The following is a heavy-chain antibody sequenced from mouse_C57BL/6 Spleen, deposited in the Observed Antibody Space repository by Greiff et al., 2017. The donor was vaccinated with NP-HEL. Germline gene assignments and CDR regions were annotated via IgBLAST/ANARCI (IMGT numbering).Heavy chain of an antibody. CDR2: INPNSGTT. V-gene: IGHV1-39*01. CDR3: AVYYYGSSYAFDY. D-gene: IGHD1-1*01. J-gene: IGHJ2*01. Sequence: VQLQQSGPELVKPGASVKISCKASGYSFTDYNMNWVKQSNGKSLEWIGVINPNSGTTSYNQKFKGKATFTVDQSSTTAYMQLNSLTSEDSAVYYCAVYYYGSSYAFDYWGQGTTLTVSS. CDR1: GYSFTDYN.